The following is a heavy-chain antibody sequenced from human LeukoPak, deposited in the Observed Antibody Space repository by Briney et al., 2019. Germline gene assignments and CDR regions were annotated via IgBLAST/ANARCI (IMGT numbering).Heavy chain of an antibody. V-gene: IGHV1-18*01. J-gene: IGHJ5*02. CDR2: ISAYSGNT. D-gene: IGHD2-15*01. CDR1: GYTFTSYG. CDR3: ARDARSPECSGGSCYSPNWFDP. Sequence: ASVKVSCKASGYTFTSYGISWVRQAPGQGLEWMGWISAYSGNTNYAQKLQGRVTMTTDTSTSTAYMELRGLRSDDTAVYYCARDARSPECSGGSCYSPNWFDPWGQGTLVTVSS.